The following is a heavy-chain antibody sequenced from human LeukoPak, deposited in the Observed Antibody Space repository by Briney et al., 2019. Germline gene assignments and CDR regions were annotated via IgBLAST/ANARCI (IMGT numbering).Heavy chain of an antibody. J-gene: IGHJ4*02. V-gene: IGHV3-30*18. CDR2: ISYDGSNK. Sequence: PGGSLRLSCAASGFTFSSYGMHWVRQAPGKGLEWVAVISYDGSNKYYVDSVKGRFTISRDNSKNTLYLQMNSLRAEDTAVYYCAKDWRGIVVVPPYYWGQGTLVTVSS. CDR1: GFTFSSYG. D-gene: IGHD2-2*01. CDR3: AKDWRGIVVVPPYY.